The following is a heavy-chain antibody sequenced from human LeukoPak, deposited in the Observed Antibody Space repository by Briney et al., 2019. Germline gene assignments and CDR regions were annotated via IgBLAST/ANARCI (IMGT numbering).Heavy chain of an antibody. CDR1: GGSISSYY. CDR2: IYTSGST. V-gene: IGHV4-4*07. J-gene: IGHJ6*03. Sequence: PSETLPLTCTVSGGSISSYYWSWIRQPAGKGLEWIGRIYTSGSTNYNPSLKSRVTISVDTSKNQFSLKLSSVTAADTAVYYCARGNTAKRYYYYMDVWGKGTTVTISS. CDR3: ARGNTAKRYYYYMDV. D-gene: IGHD5-18*01.